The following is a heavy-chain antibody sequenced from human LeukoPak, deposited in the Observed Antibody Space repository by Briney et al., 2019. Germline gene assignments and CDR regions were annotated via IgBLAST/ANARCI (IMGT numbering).Heavy chain of an antibody. V-gene: IGHV1-8*01. D-gene: IGHD5-12*01. CDR3: ATTLRNKPP. J-gene: IGHJ4*02. CDR2: MNPNSCIT. CDR1: GYTFISGD. Sequence: GDSVKVSCKASGYTFISGDINWVRQATGQGLEWVDYMNPNSCITGYAQNFQGRVTMIWNTAISTAYMELSSLTSEDTAVYYCATTLRNKPPWGQGTLVTVSS.